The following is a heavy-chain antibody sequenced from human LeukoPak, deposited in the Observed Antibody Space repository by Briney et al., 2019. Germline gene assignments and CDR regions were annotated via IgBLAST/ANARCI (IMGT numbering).Heavy chain of an antibody. CDR3: VQEGPRGLAFDI. CDR1: GGSFSGYY. J-gene: IGHJ3*02. Sequence: QSSETLSLTCAVYGGSFSGYYWSWVRQAPGKGPEWVSGISGSGGGTYYADSVKGRFAISRDNSKNTLYLQMNSLRAEDTAVYYCVQEGPRGLAFDIWGQGTKVTVSS. CDR2: ISGSGGGT. V-gene: IGHV3-23*01.